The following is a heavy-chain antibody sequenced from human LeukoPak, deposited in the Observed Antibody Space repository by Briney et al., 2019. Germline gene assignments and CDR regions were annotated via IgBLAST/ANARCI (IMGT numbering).Heavy chain of an antibody. V-gene: IGHV4-59*01. CDR2: IYYSGST. D-gene: IGHD5-18*01. Sequence: SETLSLTCTASGGSISSYYWSWIRQPPGKGLEWIGYIYYSGSTNYNPSLKSRVTISVDTSKSQFSLKLSSVTAADTAVYYCVRTPLGYSYGMDIWGQGTTVTVSS. CDR1: GGSISSYY. CDR3: VRTPLGYSYGMDI. J-gene: IGHJ6*02.